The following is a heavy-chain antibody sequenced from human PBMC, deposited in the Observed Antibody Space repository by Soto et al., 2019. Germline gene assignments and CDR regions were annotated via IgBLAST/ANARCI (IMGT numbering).Heavy chain of an antibody. CDR1: GGSISSTGYF. CDR3: AREAGSGDYFDY. D-gene: IGHD1-26*01. J-gene: IGHJ4*02. V-gene: IGHV4-31*03. CDR2: IFYSGST. Sequence: QVLLQESGPGLVKPSQTLSLTCTVSGGSISSTGYFWTWIRQHPGKGLEWIGYIFYSGSTFHNPSLKSRVTISVDTSKNQFSLELSSVTAADTAVYYCAREAGSGDYFDYWGQGTLVTVSS.